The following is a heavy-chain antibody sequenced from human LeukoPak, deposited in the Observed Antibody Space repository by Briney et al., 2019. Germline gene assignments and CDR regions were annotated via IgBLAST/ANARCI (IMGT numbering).Heavy chain of an antibody. J-gene: IGHJ4*02. CDR2: IDPTGLT. CDR3: ARQTPYSGNHYFDY. Sequence: SETLSLTCTVSGGSISGHYWSWIRQSPGKGLEWIGYIDPTGLTSYNPSLNSRVTISEDTSKNQFSLKVRSVTTADTAVYFCARQTPYSGNHYFDYWGQGTLVIVSS. CDR1: GGSISGHY. V-gene: IGHV4-4*09. D-gene: IGHD1-26*01.